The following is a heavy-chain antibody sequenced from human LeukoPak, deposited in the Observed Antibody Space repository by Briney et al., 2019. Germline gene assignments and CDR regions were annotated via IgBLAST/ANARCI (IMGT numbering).Heavy chain of an antibody. V-gene: IGHV4-39*01. CDR1: GGSISSSSYH. Sequence: SETLSLTCTVSGGSISSSSYHWGWIRQPPGKGLEWIGSIYYSGSTYYNPSLKSRVTISVDTSKNQFSLKLSSVTAADTAVYYCARAKTGTLYYFDYWGQGTLVTVSS. CDR3: ARAKTGTLYYFDY. CDR2: IYYSGST. J-gene: IGHJ4*02. D-gene: IGHD1-1*01.